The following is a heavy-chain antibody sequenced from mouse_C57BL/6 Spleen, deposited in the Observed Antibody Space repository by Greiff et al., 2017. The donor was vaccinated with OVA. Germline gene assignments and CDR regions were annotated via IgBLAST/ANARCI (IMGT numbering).Heavy chain of an antibody. CDR1: GFNFKDDY. Sequence: VQLKQSGAELVRPGASVKLSCTASGFNFKDDYMHWVKQRPEQGLEWIGWIDPENGDTEYASKFQGKATITADTSSNTAYLQLSSLTSEDTAVYYCATRDYGSSYWAMDYWGQGTSVTVSS. D-gene: IGHD1-1*01. J-gene: IGHJ4*01. V-gene: IGHV14-4*01. CDR3: ATRDYGSSYWAMDY. CDR2: IDPENGDT.